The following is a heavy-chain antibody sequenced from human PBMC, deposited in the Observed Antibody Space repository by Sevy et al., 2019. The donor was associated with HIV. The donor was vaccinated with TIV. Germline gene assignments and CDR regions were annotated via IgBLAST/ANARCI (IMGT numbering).Heavy chain of an antibody. CDR1: GFTFSSYA. J-gene: IGHJ6*03. V-gene: IGHV3-23*01. CDR2: ISGSGGST. CDR3: AKDAFYGDYVNYYYYYMDV. D-gene: IGHD4-17*01. Sequence: GGSLRLSCAASGFTFSSYAMSWVRQAPGKGLEWVSAISGSGGSTYYADSVKGRFTISRDNSKNTLYLQMNSLRAEDTAVYYCAKDAFYGDYVNYYYYYMDVWGKGTTVTVPS.